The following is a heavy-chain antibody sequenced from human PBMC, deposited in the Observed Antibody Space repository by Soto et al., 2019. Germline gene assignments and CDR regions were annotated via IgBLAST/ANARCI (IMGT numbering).Heavy chain of an antibody. J-gene: IGHJ4*02. D-gene: IGHD3-10*01. CDR2: INPNSGGT. CDR3: ARQEWVVRGVMGY. V-gene: IGHV1-2*02. CDR1: GYTFTGYY. Sequence: GASVKVSCKASGYTFTGYYMHWVRQAPGQGLEWMGWINPNSGGTNYARKFQGRVTMTRDTSISTAYMELSRLRSDDTAVYYCARQEWVVRGVMGYWGQGTLVTVSS.